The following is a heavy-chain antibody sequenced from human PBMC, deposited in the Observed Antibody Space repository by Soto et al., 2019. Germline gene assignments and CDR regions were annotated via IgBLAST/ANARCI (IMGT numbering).Heavy chain of an antibody. CDR1: GYSFISHY. D-gene: IGHD5-12*01. CDR3: ARDRIEMATIAGFNWFDP. J-gene: IGHJ5*02. Sequence: ASVKVSCKASGYSFISHYIHWVRQAPGQGLEWMGIINPSGGSTSLAQKFQGRVTMTRDTSTSTVYMELSSLRSEDTAVYYCARDRIEMATIAGFNWFDPWGQGTLVTVSS. V-gene: IGHV1-46*01. CDR2: INPSGGST.